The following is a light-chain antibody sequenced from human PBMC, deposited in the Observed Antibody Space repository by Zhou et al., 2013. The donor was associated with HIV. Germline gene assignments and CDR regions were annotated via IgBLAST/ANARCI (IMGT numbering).Light chain of an antibody. CDR1: QDINNF. Sequence: DIPMTQSPSFVSAFVGDRVTITCRASQDINNFLAWYQQKPGRAPTLLIYSASNLQSGVPSRFSASGSGTDFTLTITSLQPDDSATYYCQQYSLGWTFGQGTKVEIK. CDR2: SAS. J-gene: IGKJ1*01. V-gene: IGKV1-12*01. CDR3: QQYSLGWT.